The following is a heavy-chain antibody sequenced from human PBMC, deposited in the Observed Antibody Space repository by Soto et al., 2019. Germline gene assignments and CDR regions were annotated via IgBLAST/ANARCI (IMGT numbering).Heavy chain of an antibody. Sequence: LSLTCAVYGGSFSGYYWSWIRQPPGKGLEWIGEINHSGSTNYNPSLKSRVTISVDTSKNQFSLKLSSVTAADTAVYYCARQGYSSSWYDYWGQETLVTVSS. V-gene: IGHV4-34*01. CDR3: ARQGYSSSWYDY. CDR2: INHSGST. D-gene: IGHD6-13*01. J-gene: IGHJ4*02. CDR1: GGSFSGYY.